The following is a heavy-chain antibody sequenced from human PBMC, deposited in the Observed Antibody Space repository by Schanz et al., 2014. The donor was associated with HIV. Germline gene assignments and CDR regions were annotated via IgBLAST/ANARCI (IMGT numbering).Heavy chain of an antibody. Sequence: QVQLVQSGAEVKKPGASVKVSCKASGYTFTDYDISWVRQATGQGPEWMGWMNPKSGNTGYAQKFQGRVTITADESTSTAYMELTSLTSEDTAVYYCTSGWSGANAFDYWGQGTLVIVSS. CDR1: GYTFTDYD. CDR2: MNPKSGNT. J-gene: IGHJ4*02. D-gene: IGHD1-26*01. V-gene: IGHV1-8*01. CDR3: TSGWSGANAFDY.